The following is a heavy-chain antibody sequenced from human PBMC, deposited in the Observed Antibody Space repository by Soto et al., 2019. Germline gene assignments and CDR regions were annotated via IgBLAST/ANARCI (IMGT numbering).Heavy chain of an antibody. D-gene: IGHD6-19*01. CDR3: AKDKTQYSSGWSPFDY. CDR1: AFSFDDYA. J-gene: IGHJ4*02. V-gene: IGHV3-9*01. CDR2: ISWNRGSI. Sequence: EVQLVESGGGLVQPGRSLRLSCAASAFSFDDYAMHWVRQAPEKGMEWVSGISWNRGSIGYADSVKGRFTISRDNAKNSLYLQMNSLRAEDTALYFCAKDKTQYSSGWSPFDYWGQGTLVTVSS.